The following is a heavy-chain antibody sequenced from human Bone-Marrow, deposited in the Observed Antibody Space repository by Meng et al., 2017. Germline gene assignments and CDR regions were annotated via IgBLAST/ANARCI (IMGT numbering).Heavy chain of an antibody. CDR2: IKRNSDGGTI. D-gene: IGHD6-13*01. J-gene: IGHJ4*02. CDR3: ATGAAAADH. CDR1: GLSFTDAW. V-gene: IGHV3-15*01. Sequence: VQLVGAGGGLVKPGGSLRLSWLASGLSFTDAWMSWVRQAPGKGLEWVGRIKRNSDGGTIDYAAPVKGRFTISRDDSKNTLYLQMDSLITEDTAVYFCATGAAAADHWGQGTLVTVSS.